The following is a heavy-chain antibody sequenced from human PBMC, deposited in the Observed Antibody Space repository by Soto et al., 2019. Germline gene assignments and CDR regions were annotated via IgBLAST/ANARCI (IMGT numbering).Heavy chain of an antibody. J-gene: IGHJ4*02. D-gene: IGHD4-17*01. Sequence: ASVKVSCKASGGTFSSYAISWVRQAPGQGLEWMGGIIPIFGTANYAQKFQGRVTITADESTSTAYMELSSLRSEDTAVYYCARMIPYGDYVFGQLDYWGQGTLVTVSS. CDR1: GGTFSSYA. V-gene: IGHV1-69*13. CDR2: IIPIFGTA. CDR3: ARMIPYGDYVFGQLDY.